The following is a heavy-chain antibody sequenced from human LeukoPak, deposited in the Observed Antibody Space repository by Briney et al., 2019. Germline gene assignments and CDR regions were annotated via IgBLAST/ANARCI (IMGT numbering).Heavy chain of an antibody. D-gene: IGHD6-13*01. Sequence: SETLSLTCTVSGGSISSYYWSWIRQPPGKGLEWIGYIYYSGSTNYNPSLKSRVTISVDTSKNQFSLKLSSVTAADTAVYYCARRGYIASAEGPYYYHGMDVWGQGTTVTVSS. J-gene: IGHJ6*02. CDR2: IYYSGST. V-gene: IGHV4-59*08. CDR3: ARRGYIASAEGPYYYHGMDV. CDR1: GGSISSYY.